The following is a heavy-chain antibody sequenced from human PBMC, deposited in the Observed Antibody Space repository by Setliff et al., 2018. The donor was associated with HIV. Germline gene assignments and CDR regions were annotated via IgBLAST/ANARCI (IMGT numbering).Heavy chain of an antibody. D-gene: IGHD4-17*01. CDR1: GNTFTGYW. J-gene: IGHJ4*01. Sequence: GESLKISCKGSGNTFTGYWFAWVRQMPGKGLEWTGMIYPSDSKTRYSPSFQGQVTISVDKSSNTAYLQWSSLKASDTAIYYCARLAYGGSYFDHWGHGTLVTVSS. CDR3: ARLAYGGSYFDH. CDR2: IYPSDSKT. V-gene: IGHV5-51*01.